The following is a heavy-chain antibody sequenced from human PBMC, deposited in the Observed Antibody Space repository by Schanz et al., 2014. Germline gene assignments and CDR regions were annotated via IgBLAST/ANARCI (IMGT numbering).Heavy chain of an antibody. CDR3: VKDPDKYNWNDVEGMDV. Sequence: VQLVESGGGLVQPGGSVRLSCGASGFSFSTHWMAWVRQAPGKGLEWVSAINGNGGITYYADPVKGRFTISRDNSKNTLYLQMKSLRVEDTAVYYCVKDPDKYNWNDVEGMDVWGPGTTVTVSA. D-gene: IGHD1-1*01. V-gene: IGHV3-23*04. CDR2: INGNGGIT. CDR1: GFSFSTHW. J-gene: IGHJ6*01.